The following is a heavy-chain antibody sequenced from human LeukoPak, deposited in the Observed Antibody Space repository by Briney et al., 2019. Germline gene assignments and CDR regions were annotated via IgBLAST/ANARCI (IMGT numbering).Heavy chain of an antibody. Sequence: GGSLRLSCAASGFAFSSYGMSWVRQAPGKGLERVSTINDGGGNTHYPDSVKGRFTVSRDNSKNTLYLQMNSLRAEDTAVYYCAKEVGPGALFDHWGQGTLVTVSS. CDR3: AKEVGPGALFDH. CDR1: GFAFSSYG. J-gene: IGHJ4*02. CDR2: INDGGGNT. D-gene: IGHD2-2*01. V-gene: IGHV3-23*01.